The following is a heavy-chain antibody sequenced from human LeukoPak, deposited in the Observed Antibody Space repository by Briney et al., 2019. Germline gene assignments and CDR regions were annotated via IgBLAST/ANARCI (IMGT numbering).Heavy chain of an antibody. CDR3: ASYSGNYDFWSGYYLD. D-gene: IGHD3-3*01. J-gene: IGHJ4*02. Sequence: SXVXXPXGXGLEWIGXINHSGSTNYNPSLKSRVTISVDTSKNQFSLKLSSVTAADTAVYYCASYSGNYDFWSGYYLDWGQGTLVTVSS. CDR2: INHSGST. V-gene: IGHV4-34*01.